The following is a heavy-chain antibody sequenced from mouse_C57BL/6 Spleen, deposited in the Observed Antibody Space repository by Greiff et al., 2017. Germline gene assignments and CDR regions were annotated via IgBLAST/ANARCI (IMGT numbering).Heavy chain of an antibody. V-gene: IGHV5-9-1*02. Sequence: EVKLQESGEGLVKPGGSLKLSCAASGFTFSSYAMSWVRQTPEKRLEWVAYISSGGDYIYYADTVKGRFTISRDNARNTLYLQMSSLKSEDTAMYYCTRDYSKNAMDYWVQGTSAPVSS. CDR2: ISSGGDYI. CDR1: GFTFSSYA. J-gene: IGHJ4*01. D-gene: IGHD2-5*01. CDR3: TRDYSKNAMDY.